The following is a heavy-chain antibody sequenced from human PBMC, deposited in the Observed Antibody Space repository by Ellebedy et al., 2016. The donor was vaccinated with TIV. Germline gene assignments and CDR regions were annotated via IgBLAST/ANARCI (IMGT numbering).Heavy chain of an antibody. CDR3: AAYSGSYGWFDP. CDR2: IVVGSGNT. V-gene: IGHV1-58*01. Sequence: SVKVSCXASGFTFTSSAVQWVRQARGQRLEWIGWIVVGSGNTNYAQKFQERVTITRDMSTSTAYMELSSLRSEDTAVYYCAAYSGSYGWFDPWGQGTLVTVSS. CDR1: GFTFTSSA. D-gene: IGHD1-26*01. J-gene: IGHJ5*02.